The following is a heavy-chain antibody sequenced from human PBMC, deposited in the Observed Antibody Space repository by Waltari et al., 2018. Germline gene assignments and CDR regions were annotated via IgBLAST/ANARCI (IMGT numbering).Heavy chain of an antibody. V-gene: IGHV1-2*02. CDR2: SNPNSGGT. D-gene: IGHD6-19*01. J-gene: IGHJ4*02. CDR1: GYTFTGYY. CDR3: AREIRGQWLVPFDY. Sequence: QVQLVQSGAEVKKPVASVKVSCKASGYTFTGYYMPWVRQAPGQGLEWMGWSNPNSGGTNYAQKCQGRVTMTRDTSISTAYMELSRLRSDDTAVYYCAREIRGQWLVPFDYWGQGTLVTVSS.